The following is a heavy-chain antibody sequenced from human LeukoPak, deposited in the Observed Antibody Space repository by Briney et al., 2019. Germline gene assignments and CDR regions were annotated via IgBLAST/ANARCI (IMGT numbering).Heavy chain of an antibody. CDR2: INPNSGGT. J-gene: IGHJ4*02. CDR3: ARWATADNLLDY. V-gene: IGHV1-2*02. CDR1: GYTFTGYY. Sequence: GASVKVSCKASGYTFTGYYMHWVRQAPGQGLEWMGWINPNSGGTNYAQKFQGRVTMTRDTSTSTVYMELSSPRSDDTAVYYCARWATADNLLDYWGQGTLVTVSS. D-gene: IGHD6-13*01.